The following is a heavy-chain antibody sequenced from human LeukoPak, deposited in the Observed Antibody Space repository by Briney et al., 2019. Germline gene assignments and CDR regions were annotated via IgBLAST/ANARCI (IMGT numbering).Heavy chain of an antibody. J-gene: IGHJ6*03. D-gene: IGHD3-22*01. CDR1: GFTFSSYG. V-gene: IGHV3-23*01. CDR2: ISGSGGST. CDR3: AKYVGDSRYYYYYMDV. Sequence: GGSLRLSCAASGFTFSSYGMSWVRQAPGKGLEWVSAISGSGGSTYYADSVKGRFTISRDNSKNTLYLQMNSLRAEDTAVYYCAKYVGDSRYYYYYMDVWGKGTTVTISS.